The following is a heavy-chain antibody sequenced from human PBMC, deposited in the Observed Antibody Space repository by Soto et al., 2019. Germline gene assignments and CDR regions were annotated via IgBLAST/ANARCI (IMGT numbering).Heavy chain of an antibody. D-gene: IGHD3-3*01. J-gene: IGHJ6*02. Sequence: GASVNVSCKSSGFTFTSSAVQWVRLARGQRLEWIGWIVVGSGNTNYAQKFQERVTITRDMSTSTAYMELSSLRSEDTAVYYCAADLGDGVPKLYYGMDVWGQGTAVTVSS. CDR3: AADLGDGVPKLYYGMDV. CDR1: GFTFTSSA. CDR2: IVVGSGNT. V-gene: IGHV1-58*01.